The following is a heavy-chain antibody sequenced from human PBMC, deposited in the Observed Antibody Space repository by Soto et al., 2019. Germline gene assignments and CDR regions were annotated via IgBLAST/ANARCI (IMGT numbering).Heavy chain of an antibody. D-gene: IGHD2-15*01. CDR2: IAGSGGGI. Sequence: EVQLLESGGGLGQPGGSRRLSCAASGFTFSSSAMNWFRQTPEKGLEWVAVIAGSGGGIFYADSVKGRFTISRDNSKTTLYLQMNSLRDEDTAVYYCARDIGYAFDIWGQGTVVTVSS. J-gene: IGHJ3*02. CDR3: ARDIGYAFDI. V-gene: IGHV3-23*01. CDR1: GFTFSSSA.